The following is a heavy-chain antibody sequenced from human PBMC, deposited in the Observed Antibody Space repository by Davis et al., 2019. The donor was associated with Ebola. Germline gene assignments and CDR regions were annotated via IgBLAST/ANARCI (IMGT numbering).Heavy chain of an antibody. D-gene: IGHD4-17*01. CDR3: AKATYGDYFYYYGMDV. Sequence: GESLKISCAASGFTFDDYAMHWVRQAPGKGLEWVSLISWDGGSTYYADSVKGRFTISRDNSKNSLYLQMNSLRAEDTALYYCAKATYGDYFYYYGMDVWGQGTTVTVSS. V-gene: IGHV3-43D*03. J-gene: IGHJ6*02. CDR2: ISWDGGST. CDR1: GFTFDDYA.